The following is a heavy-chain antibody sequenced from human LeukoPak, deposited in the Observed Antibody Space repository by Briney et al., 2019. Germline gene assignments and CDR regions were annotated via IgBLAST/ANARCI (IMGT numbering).Heavy chain of an antibody. V-gene: IGHV4-31*03. CDR3: AREYSYSYYFDY. J-gene: IGHJ4*02. D-gene: IGHD5-18*01. Sequence: NASETLSLTCTVSGGSISSGGYYWSWLRQHPGKGLEWIGYIYYSGTTYYNPSLKSRLTISVDTSKNQFSLKLSSVTAADTAVYYCAREYSYSYYFDYWGQGTLVTVSS. CDR2: IYYSGTT. CDR1: GGSISSGGYY.